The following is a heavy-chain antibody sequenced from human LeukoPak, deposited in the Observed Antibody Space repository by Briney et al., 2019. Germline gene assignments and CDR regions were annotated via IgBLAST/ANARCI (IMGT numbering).Heavy chain of an antibody. V-gene: IGHV3-33*01. D-gene: IGHD3-10*01. J-gene: IGHJ4*02. CDR1: GFSLTTYG. Sequence: SLRLSCAASGFSLTTYGTHWLRQAPGQGLGWVAVIWYDGSRKFYGDSVKGRFTVSRDTFENTMYLQMNSLRVEDTAVYYCARDGGSGIDYWGQGTLVTVSS. CDR3: ARDGGSGIDY. CDR2: IWYDGSRK.